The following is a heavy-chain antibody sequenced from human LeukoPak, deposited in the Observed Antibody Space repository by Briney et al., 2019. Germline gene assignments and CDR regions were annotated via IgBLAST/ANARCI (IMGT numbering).Heavy chain of an antibody. Sequence: ASVKVSCKASGYTFTSYGISWVRQAPGQGLEWMGWINTNTGNPTYAQGFTGRFVFSLDTSVSTAYLQISSLKAEDTAVYYCAREGRSSYNYFGYWGQGTLVTVSS. CDR2: INTNTGNP. V-gene: IGHV7-4-1*02. CDR1: GYTFTSYG. CDR3: AREGRSSYNYFGY. D-gene: IGHD5-24*01. J-gene: IGHJ4*02.